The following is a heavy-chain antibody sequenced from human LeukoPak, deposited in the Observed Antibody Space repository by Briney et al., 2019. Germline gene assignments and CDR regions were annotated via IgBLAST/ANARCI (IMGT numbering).Heavy chain of an antibody. CDR2: IIPIFGTA. J-gene: IGHJ6*03. Sequence: ASVKLSCKASGGTFSSYAISWVRQAPGQGPEWMGGIIPIFGTANYAQKFQGRVTITADKSTSTAYMELSSLRSEDTAVYYCARGESPYPYYYYYMDVWGKGTTVTVSS. CDR1: GGTFSSYA. D-gene: IGHD2-2*01. V-gene: IGHV1-69*06. CDR3: ARGESPYPYYYYYMDV.